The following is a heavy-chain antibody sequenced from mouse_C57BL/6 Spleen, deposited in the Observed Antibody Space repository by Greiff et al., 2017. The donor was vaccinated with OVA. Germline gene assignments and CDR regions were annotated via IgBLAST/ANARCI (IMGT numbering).Heavy chain of an antibody. CDR3: ARSPLEIAWFAY. V-gene: IGHV1-80*01. Sequence: VQLQQSGAELVKPGASVKISCKASGYAFSSYWMNWVKQRPGKGLEWIGQIYPGDGDTNYNGKFKGKATLTADKSSSTAYMQLSSLTSEDSAVYFCARSPLEIAWFAYWGQGTLVTVSA. CDR1: GYAFSSYW. CDR2: IYPGDGDT. J-gene: IGHJ3*01.